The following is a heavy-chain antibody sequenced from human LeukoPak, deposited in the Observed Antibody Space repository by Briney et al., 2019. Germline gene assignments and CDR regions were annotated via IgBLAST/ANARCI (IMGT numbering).Heavy chain of an antibody. J-gene: IGHJ4*02. Sequence: GGSLRLSCAASGFTFSSYEMNWVRQAPGKGLEWVSYISSSGSTIYYADSVKGRFTISRDNAKNSLYLQMNSLRAEDTAVYYCAGAMLYGDYIDYWGPGTLVTVSS. CDR1: GFTFSSYE. D-gene: IGHD3-10*02. CDR3: AGAMLYGDYIDY. V-gene: IGHV3-48*03. CDR2: ISSSGSTI.